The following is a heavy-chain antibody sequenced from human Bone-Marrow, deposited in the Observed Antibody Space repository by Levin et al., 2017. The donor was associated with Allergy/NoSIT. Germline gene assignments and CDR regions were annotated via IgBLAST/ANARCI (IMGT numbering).Heavy chain of an antibody. CDR2: VSAAGGST. CDR3: AKDEDYHDRWGAFDI. V-gene: IGHV3-23*01. J-gene: IGHJ3*02. Sequence: ASVKVSCVASGFTFSRNAMNWVRQAPGKGLEWVSGVSAAGGSTFYADSVKGRFTISRDNFNNMLFLQINNLRAEDTAVYYCAKDEDYHDRWGAFDIWGPGTMLTVSS. D-gene: IGHD3-22*01. CDR1: GFTFSRNA.